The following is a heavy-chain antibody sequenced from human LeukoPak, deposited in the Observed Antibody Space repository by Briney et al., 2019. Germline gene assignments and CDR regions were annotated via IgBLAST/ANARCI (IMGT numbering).Heavy chain of an antibody. J-gene: IGHJ4*02. V-gene: IGHV1-69*13. CDR3: AIRWYSSSSDDY. Sequence: SVKVSCKPSGGTFSSYAISWVRQAPGPGLEWMGGIIPIFGTANYAQTFQGRVTITADESTSTDYMELSSLRPEDTAVYYCAIRWYSSSSDDYWGQGTLVTVSS. CDR1: GGTFSSYA. D-gene: IGHD6-6*01. CDR2: IIPIFGTA.